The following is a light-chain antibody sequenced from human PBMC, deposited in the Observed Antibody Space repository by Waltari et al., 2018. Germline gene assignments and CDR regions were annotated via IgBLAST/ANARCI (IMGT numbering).Light chain of an antibody. CDR2: GAS. CDR3: QQYGSSWT. V-gene: IGKV3-20*01. Sequence: EIVLTQSPGTLSLSPGERATLSCRARQRVSSSYLAWYQQKPRQATRLLIYGASSRATGIPDRFSGSGSRTDFTLTISRLEPEDFAVYYCQQYGSSWTFGQGTKVEIK. CDR1: QRVSSSY. J-gene: IGKJ1*01.